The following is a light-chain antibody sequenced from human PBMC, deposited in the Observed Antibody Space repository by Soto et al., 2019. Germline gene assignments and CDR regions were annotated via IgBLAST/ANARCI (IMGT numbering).Light chain of an antibody. CDR1: QSVSSN. V-gene: IGKV3-11*01. CDR3: QQRNVWPPMT. CDR2: DST. J-gene: IGKJ5*01. Sequence: EIVLTQSPATLSVYTGERATLSCRASQSVSSNLAWYQQKSGKPPRLVIYDSTLRANGVPDRFGGSRSGTEFTLTINSLEPEDFAVYYRQQRNVWPPMTVGRGTRLEIK.